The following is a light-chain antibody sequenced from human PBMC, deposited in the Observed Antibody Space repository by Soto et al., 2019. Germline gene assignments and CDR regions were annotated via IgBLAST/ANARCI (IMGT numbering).Light chain of an antibody. CDR2: DAS. CDR1: QSISSW. J-gene: IGKJ3*01. Sequence: DIQMTQSPSTLSASVGDRVTITCRTSQSISSWLAWYQQKPGKAPKLLIYDASSLESGVPSRFSGSGSGTEFTLTISSLQPDYFATYYCQQYNSYWGFTFGPGTKVDIK. V-gene: IGKV1-5*01. CDR3: QQYNSYWGFT.